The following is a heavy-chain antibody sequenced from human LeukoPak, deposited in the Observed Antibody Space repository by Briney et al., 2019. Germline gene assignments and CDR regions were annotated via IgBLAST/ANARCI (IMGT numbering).Heavy chain of an antibody. CDR1: GYSISSGYY. J-gene: IGHJ4*02. CDR3: ARDPFDY. CDR2: IYHSGST. V-gene: IGHV4-38-2*02. Sequence: SETLSLTCAVSGYSISSGYYWGWIRQHPGKGLEWIGSIYHSGSTYYNPSLRSRVTLSVDTSKNQFSLQLSSVTAADTAVYYCARDPFDYWGQGTLVTVSS.